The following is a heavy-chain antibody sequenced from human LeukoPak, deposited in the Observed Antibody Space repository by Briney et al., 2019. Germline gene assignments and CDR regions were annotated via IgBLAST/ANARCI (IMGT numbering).Heavy chain of an antibody. D-gene: IGHD3-22*01. CDR2: IRSNSDGGTI. Sequence: GGSLRLSCATSGFSFYNAWMNWVRQAPGKGLEWVGRIRSNSDGGTIDYAAPVKGRFTLSRDDSKDTLYLQMNSLQTEDTAVYYCATDFYDSTWGQGTLVTVTS. CDR1: GFSFYNAW. V-gene: IGHV3-15*07. CDR3: ATDFYDST. J-gene: IGHJ5*02.